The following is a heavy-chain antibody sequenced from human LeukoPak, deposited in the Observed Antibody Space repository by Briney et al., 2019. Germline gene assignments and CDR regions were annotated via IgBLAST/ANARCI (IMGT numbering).Heavy chain of an antibody. V-gene: IGHV4-59*08. CDR3: ARRDSSGYSLYAFDI. Sequence: SETLSLTCTVSGGSIRTYSWGWIRQPPGKGLEWVGHFYYSANTDYNPSLKSRVTFSVDTSKNQFSLRLSSVTAADTAVYYCARRDSSGYSLYAFDIWGQGTMVTVSS. CDR1: GGSIRTYS. CDR2: FYYSANT. D-gene: IGHD3-22*01. J-gene: IGHJ3*02.